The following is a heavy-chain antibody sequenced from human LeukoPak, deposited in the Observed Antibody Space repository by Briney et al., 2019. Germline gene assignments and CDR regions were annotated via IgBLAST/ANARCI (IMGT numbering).Heavy chain of an antibody. CDR3: ARDGALEYSYGSDY. CDR1: GGSISGSNW. J-gene: IGHJ4*02. D-gene: IGHD5-18*01. CDR2: IYHSGST. V-gene: IGHV4-4*02. Sequence: SETLSLTCAVSGGSISGSNWWSWVRQPPGKGLEWIGEIYHSGSTNYNPSLKSRVTISVDKSKNQFSLKLSSVTAADTALYYCARDGALEYSYGSDYWGQGTLVTVSS.